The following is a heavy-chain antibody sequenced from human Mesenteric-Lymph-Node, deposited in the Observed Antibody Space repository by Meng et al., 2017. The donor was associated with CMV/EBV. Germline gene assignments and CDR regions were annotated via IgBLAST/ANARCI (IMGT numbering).Heavy chain of an antibody. V-gene: IGHV4-38-2*02. CDR1: GYSISSGYY. CDR3: ARAYDFWSGFVDY. J-gene: IGHJ4*02. CDR2: IYHSGST. Sequence: GSLRLSCTVSGYSISSGYYWGWIRQPPGKGLEWIGSIYHSGSTYYNPSLKSRVTISVDTSKNQFSLKLSSVTAADTAVYYCARAYDFWSGFVDYWGQGTLVTVSS. D-gene: IGHD3-3*01.